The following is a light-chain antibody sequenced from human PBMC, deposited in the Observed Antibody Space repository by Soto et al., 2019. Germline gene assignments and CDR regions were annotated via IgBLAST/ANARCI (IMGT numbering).Light chain of an antibody. CDR1: QSVSSY. CDR2: DAS. J-gene: IGKJ4*01. Sequence: EIVLTQSPATLSLSPGERATLSCRASQSVSSYLAWYQQKPGQAPRLLIYDASNRATGIPARFSGSGSGTDFTLTISSREREDFAVYYCQQRSNWPPAFGGGTKVEIK. CDR3: QQRSNWPPA. V-gene: IGKV3-11*01.